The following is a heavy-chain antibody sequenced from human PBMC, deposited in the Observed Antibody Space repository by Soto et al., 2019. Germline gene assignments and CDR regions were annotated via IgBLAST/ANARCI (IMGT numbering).Heavy chain of an antibody. CDR1: GFTFSSYA. D-gene: IGHD2-2*01. J-gene: IGHJ6*02. CDR3: ARDTAVVVPAAIMVGMDV. CDR2: ISYDGSNK. V-gene: IGHV3-30-3*01. Sequence: GGSLRLSCAASGFTFSSYAMHWVRQAPGKGLEWVAVISYDGSNKYYADSVKGRFTISRDNSKNTLYLQMNSLRAEDTAVYYCARDTAVVVPAAIMVGMDVWGQGTTVTVSS.